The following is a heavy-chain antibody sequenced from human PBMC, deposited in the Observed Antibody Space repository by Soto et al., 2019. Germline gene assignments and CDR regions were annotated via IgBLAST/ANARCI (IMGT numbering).Heavy chain of an antibody. D-gene: IGHD4-17*01. Sequence: QVLLQESGPGLVKSSQTLSLTCTVSGDSFSSADYNWSWIRQPPGKGLEWIGYIYYSGYTYNNPSLKSRLTMSVDTSKNQFFLKLSSVTAADTAVYYCARSSDYVDFDYWGQGTLVTVS. J-gene: IGHJ4*02. CDR1: GDSFSSADYN. V-gene: IGHV4-30-4*01. CDR2: IYYSGYT. CDR3: ARSSDYVDFDY.